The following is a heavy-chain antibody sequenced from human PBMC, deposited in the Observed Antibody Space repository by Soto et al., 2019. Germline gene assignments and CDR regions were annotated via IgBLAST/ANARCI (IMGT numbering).Heavy chain of an antibody. D-gene: IGHD3-9*01. CDR2: ISPHNGNA. CDR3: ATDILTGSYYFDY. Sequence: AASVKVSCKPSGYPFTSNRLSWVRRAPGQGLEWMGWISPHNGNAKYAQKFQDRVTMTADTAASTVYMELRSLRSDDSAVYYCATDILTGSYYFDYWGQGTLVTVSS. CDR1: GYPFTSNR. J-gene: IGHJ4*02. V-gene: IGHV1-18*01.